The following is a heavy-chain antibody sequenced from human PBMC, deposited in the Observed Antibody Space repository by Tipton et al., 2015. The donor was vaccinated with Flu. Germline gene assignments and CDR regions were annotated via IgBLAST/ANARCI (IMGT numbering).Heavy chain of an antibody. CDR3: ASSIVGATTPPLAFDY. J-gene: IGHJ4*02. Sequence: TLSLTCTVSGGSISSGSYYWSWIRQPAGKGLEWIGRTYTSGSTNYNPSHKSRVTISVDTSKNQFSLKLSSVTAADTAVYYCASSIVGATTPPLAFDYWGQGTLVTVSS. V-gene: IGHV4-61*02. CDR2: TYTSGST. D-gene: IGHD1-26*01. CDR1: GGSISSGSYY.